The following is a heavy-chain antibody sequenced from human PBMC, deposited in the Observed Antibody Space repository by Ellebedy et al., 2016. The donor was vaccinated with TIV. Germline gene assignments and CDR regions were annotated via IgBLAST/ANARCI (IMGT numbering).Heavy chain of an antibody. CDR2: IYYSGST. J-gene: IGHJ2*01. CDR3: ARDGRYGDSIWYFDL. CDR1: GGSFSGYY. D-gene: IGHD4-17*01. Sequence: SETLSLTXAVYGGSFSGYYWSWIRQPPGKGLEWIGYIYYSGSTNYNPSLKSRVTISVDTSKNQFSLKLSSVTAADTAVYYCARDGRYGDSIWYFDLWGRGTLVTVSS. V-gene: IGHV4-59*01.